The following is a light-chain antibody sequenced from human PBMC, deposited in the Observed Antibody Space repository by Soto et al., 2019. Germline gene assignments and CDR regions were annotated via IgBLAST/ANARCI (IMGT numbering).Light chain of an antibody. CDR3: SSYTSSIVV. CDR1: SSDVGGYNY. V-gene: IGLV2-14*01. Sequence: QSVLTQPASVSGSPGQSFTISCTGTSSDVGGYNYVSWYQQHPGKAPKLMIYDVSNRPSGVSNRFSGSKSGNTASLTISGLQAEDEADYYCSSYTSSIVVFGGGTKVTVL. J-gene: IGLJ2*01. CDR2: DVS.